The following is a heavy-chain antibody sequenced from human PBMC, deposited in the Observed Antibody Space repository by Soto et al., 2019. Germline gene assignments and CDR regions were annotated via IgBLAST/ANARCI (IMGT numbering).Heavy chain of an antibody. V-gene: IGHV3-30-3*01. CDR2: ISYDGSNK. J-gene: IGHJ5*02. D-gene: IGHD6-13*01. CDR1: GFTFSSYD. CDR3: ATGAKGSWYLGGFDP. Sequence: VGSLRVSCAASGFTFSSYDMHWVRQAPGKGLEWVAVISYDGSNKYYADSVKGRFTISRDTSKNQFSLKLSSVTAADTAVYYCATGAKGSWYLGGFDPWGQGTLFTVSS.